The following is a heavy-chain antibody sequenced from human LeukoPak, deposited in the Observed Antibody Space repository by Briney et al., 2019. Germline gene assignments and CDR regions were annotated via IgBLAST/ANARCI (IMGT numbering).Heavy chain of an antibody. J-gene: IGHJ6*02. CDR2: IYSGGST. CDR1: GFSVSSNY. V-gene: IGHV3-66*04. D-gene: IGHD5-12*01. CDR3: ARQEGYSGYETDYYGMDV. Sequence: GGSLRLSCAASGFSVSSNYMSWVRQAPGKGLEWVSVIYSGGSTYYADSVKGRFTTSRDNSKNTLYLQMNSLRAEDTAVYYCARQEGYSGYETDYYGMDVWGQGTTVTVSS.